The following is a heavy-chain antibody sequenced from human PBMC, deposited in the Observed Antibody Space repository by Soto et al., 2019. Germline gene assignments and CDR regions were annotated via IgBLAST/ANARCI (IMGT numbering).Heavy chain of an antibody. J-gene: IGHJ6*02. CDR3: ASPGIASQDRNYFYGMDV. CDR1: GYSFTSYW. D-gene: IGHD6-13*01. V-gene: IGHV5-10-1*01. Sequence: GESLKISCKGSGYSFTSYWISWVRQMPGKGLEWMGRIDPSDSYTNYSPSFQGHVTISADKSISTAYLQWSSLKASDTAMYYCASPGIASQDRNYFYGMDVWGQGTTVTVSS. CDR2: IDPSDSYT.